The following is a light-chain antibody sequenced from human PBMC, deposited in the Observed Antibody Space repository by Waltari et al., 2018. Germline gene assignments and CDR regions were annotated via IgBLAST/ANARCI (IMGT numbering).Light chain of an antibody. CDR1: QSVGSN. V-gene: IGKV3-15*01. J-gene: IGKJ4*01. Sequence: EIVMTQSPATLSASPGERATLSCRASQSVGSNLAWYQQKPGQAPRLLISGTSTGAPGVPARFSGSGSGTEFTLTISSLQSEDFAIYYCQQHNNWPLTFGGGTKVESK. CDR2: GTS. CDR3: QQHNNWPLT.